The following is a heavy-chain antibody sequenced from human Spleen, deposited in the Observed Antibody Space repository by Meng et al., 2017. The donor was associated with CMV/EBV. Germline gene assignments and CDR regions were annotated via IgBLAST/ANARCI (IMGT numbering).Heavy chain of an antibody. CDR1: GFSRSTSGVG. D-gene: IGHD5-24*01. Sequence: HITWKAPRPTIVKPPQTLPLTCTFSGFSRSTSGVGVGWIRPPPGNALEWLSLIYWDDDKRYSPSLKSRLTITKDTSKNQVVLTMTNMDPVDTATYYCARSDGYPDYWGQGTLVTVSS. J-gene: IGHJ4*02. V-gene: IGHV2-5*02. CDR3: ARSDGYPDY. CDR2: IYWDDDK.